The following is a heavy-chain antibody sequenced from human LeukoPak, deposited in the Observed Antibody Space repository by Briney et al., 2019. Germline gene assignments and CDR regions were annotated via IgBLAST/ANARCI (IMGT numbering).Heavy chain of an antibody. CDR1: GGSISSFY. Sequence: SETLSLTCTVSGGSISSFYWSWIRQPPGKGMEDIGHIYYSGFTNYNPSLKSRVTMSVDTSKNQFSLKLSSVTAADTAVYYCARYGSSSLRAGYYYYMDVWGKGTTVTVSS. V-gene: IGHV4-59*01. J-gene: IGHJ6*03. CDR2: IYYSGFT. D-gene: IGHD6-6*01. CDR3: ARYGSSSLRAGYYYYMDV.